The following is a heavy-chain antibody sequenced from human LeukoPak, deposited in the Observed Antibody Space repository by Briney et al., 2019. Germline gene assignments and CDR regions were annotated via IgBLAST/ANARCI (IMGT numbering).Heavy chain of an antibody. Sequence: ASVKVSCKASGYTFTSYGISWVRQAPGQGLEWMGWISASSGDTSYAQSLQGRLTMTTDTSTSTAYMELRSLRSDDTAVYYCARDWYCNRTSCYNLFDPWGQGTLVTVSS. CDR3: ARDWYCNRTSCYNLFDP. CDR2: ISASSGDT. D-gene: IGHD2-2*01. CDR1: GYTFTSYG. J-gene: IGHJ5*02. V-gene: IGHV1-18*01.